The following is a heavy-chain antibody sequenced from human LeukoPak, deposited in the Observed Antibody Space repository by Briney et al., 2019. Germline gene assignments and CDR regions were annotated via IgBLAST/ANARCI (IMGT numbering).Heavy chain of an antibody. CDR3: VKDGMAVAGTAPLDY. CDR1: GFTLSSYA. Sequence: GRSLRLSRSASGFTLSSYAMHWVRQAPGKGLEYVSAISSRGDSTYYADSVKSRFTISRDNTKNTLYLQMRSLRPEDAAVYYCVKDGMAVAGTAPLDYWGLGILVTVSS. CDR2: ISSRGDST. V-gene: IGHV3-64D*08. J-gene: IGHJ4*02. D-gene: IGHD6-19*01.